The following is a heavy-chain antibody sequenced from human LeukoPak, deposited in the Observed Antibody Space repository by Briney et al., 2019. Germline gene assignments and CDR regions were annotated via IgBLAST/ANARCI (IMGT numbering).Heavy chain of an antibody. J-gene: IGHJ4*02. Sequence: GESLKISCKGSGYSFTSYWIGWVRQMPGKSLEWMGIIYPGDSDTRYSQSFQGQVTISANKSISTAYLQWSSLKASDTAMYYGARPVAIVRGVPFYFDYWGQGTLVTVSS. V-gene: IGHV5-51*01. CDR2: IYPGDSDT. D-gene: IGHD3-10*01. CDR3: ARPVAIVRGVPFYFDY. CDR1: GYSFTSYW.